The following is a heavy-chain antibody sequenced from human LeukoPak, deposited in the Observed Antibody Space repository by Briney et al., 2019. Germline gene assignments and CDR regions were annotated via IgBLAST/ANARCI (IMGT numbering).Heavy chain of an antibody. CDR1: GYTFTSCD. CDR3: ARGSGSYYAFDI. D-gene: IGHD1-26*01. Sequence: ASVKVSCKASGYTFTSCDINWVRQATGQGLEWMGWMNPNSGNTGYAQKFQGRVTITRNTSISTAYMELSSLRSEDTAVYYCARGSGSYYAFDIWGQGTMVTVSS. V-gene: IGHV1-8*03. J-gene: IGHJ3*02. CDR2: MNPNSGNT.